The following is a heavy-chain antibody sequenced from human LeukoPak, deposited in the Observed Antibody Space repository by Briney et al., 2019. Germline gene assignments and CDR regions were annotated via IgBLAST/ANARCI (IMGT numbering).Heavy chain of an antibody. Sequence: GASVKVSCKASGYTFTSYGISWVRQAPGQGLEWVGWISAYNGNTNYAQKLQGRVTMTTDTSTSTAYMELRSLRSDDTAVYYCARGGKTYYYDSSGYYAFDYWGQGTLVTVSS. V-gene: IGHV1-18*01. CDR1: GYTFTSYG. CDR3: ARGGKTYYYDSSGYYAFDY. J-gene: IGHJ4*02. D-gene: IGHD3-22*01. CDR2: ISAYNGNT.